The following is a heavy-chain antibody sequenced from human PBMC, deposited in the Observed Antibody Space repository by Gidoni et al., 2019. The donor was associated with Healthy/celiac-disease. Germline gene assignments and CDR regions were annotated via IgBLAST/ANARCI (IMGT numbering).Heavy chain of an antibody. Sequence: QVQLVQSGAEVKKPGSSVKVSCTASGGPFSSYAISWVRQAPGQGLEWMGGIIPSVGTANYAQKFQGRVTITADESTSTAYMELSSLRSEDTAVYYCARCGNSYYGSLGYYYGMDVWGQGTTVTVSS. D-gene: IGHD3-10*01. CDR3: ARCGNSYYGSLGYYYGMDV. CDR1: GGPFSSYA. J-gene: IGHJ6*02. CDR2: IIPSVGTA. V-gene: IGHV1-69*01.